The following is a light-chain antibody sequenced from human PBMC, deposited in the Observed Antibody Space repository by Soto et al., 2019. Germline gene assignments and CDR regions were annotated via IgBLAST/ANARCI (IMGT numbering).Light chain of an antibody. CDR2: KAS. V-gene: IGKV1-5*03. J-gene: IGKJ1*01. CDR3: QHYNSYSEA. Sequence: DIQMTQSPSTLSGSVGDRVTITCRASQTISSWLAWYQQKPGKAPKLLIYKASTLKSGFPSRFSGSGSGTEFTLTISSLQPDDFATYYCQHYNSYSEAFGQGTKLERK. CDR1: QTISSW.